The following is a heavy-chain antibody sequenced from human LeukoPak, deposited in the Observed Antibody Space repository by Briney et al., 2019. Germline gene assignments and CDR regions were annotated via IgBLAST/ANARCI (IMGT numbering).Heavy chain of an antibody. V-gene: IGHV3-74*01. CDR1: GFTFSSYW. CDR3: ARGRPHGNDY. CDR2: IAREGSST. Sequence: SGGSLRLSCAASGFTFSSYWMNWVRQAPGKGLVWVSRIAREGSSTTYADSVKGRFSISRDHAKNTLYLQMNSLRVEDTAVYYCARGRPHGNDYWGQGTLVTVSS. J-gene: IGHJ4*02. D-gene: IGHD4-23*01.